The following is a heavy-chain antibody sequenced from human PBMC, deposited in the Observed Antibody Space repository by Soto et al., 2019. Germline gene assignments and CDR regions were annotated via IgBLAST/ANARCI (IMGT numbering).Heavy chain of an antibody. CDR2: IYYSGST. J-gene: IGHJ5*02. V-gene: IGHV4-31*03. D-gene: IGHD1-1*01. CDR1: GGSISSGGYY. CDR3: ARDRGREERRGWFDP. Sequence: QVQLQESGPGLVKPSQALSLTCTVSGGSISSGGYYWSWIRQHPGKGLEWIGYIYYSGSTYYNPSLKSRVTISVDTSKNQFSLKLSSVTAADTAVYYCARDRGREERRGWFDPWGQGTLVTVSS.